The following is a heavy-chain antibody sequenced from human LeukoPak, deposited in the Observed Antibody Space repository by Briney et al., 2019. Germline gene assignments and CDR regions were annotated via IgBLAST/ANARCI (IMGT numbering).Heavy chain of an antibody. D-gene: IGHD4-17*01. Sequence: GGSLRLSCSASGFTFSSYAMHRVRQAPGKGLEYVSAISSNGGSTYYADSVKGRFTISRDNSKNTLYLQMSSLRAEDTAVYYCVTGRAMTTVTTFFDYWGQGTLVTVSS. CDR2: ISSNGGST. V-gene: IGHV3-64D*06. CDR1: GFTFSSYA. CDR3: VTGRAMTTVTTFFDY. J-gene: IGHJ4*02.